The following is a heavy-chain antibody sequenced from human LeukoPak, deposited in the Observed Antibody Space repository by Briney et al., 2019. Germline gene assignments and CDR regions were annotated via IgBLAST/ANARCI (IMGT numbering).Heavy chain of an antibody. V-gene: IGHV4-59*01. CDR1: GGSISSYY. CDR3: ARDLARLKNWFDP. CDR2: IYYSGST. D-gene: IGHD6-6*01. J-gene: IGHJ5*02. Sequence: SETLSLTCTVSGGSISSYYWSWIRQPPGKGLEWIGYIYYSGSTNYNPSLKSRVTISVDTSKNQFSLKLSSVTAADTAVYYCARDLARLKNWFDPWGQGTLVTVSS.